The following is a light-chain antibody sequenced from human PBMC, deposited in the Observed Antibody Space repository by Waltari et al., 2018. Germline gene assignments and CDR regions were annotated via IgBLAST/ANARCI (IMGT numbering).Light chain of an antibody. CDR3: CSYAGSDTS. CDR1: SSEAGDYDY. CDR2: HLN. J-gene: IGLJ2*01. V-gene: IGLV2-11*01. Sequence: QSALTQPRSVSGSPGQSVTITCTGISSEAGDYDYVSWYRQYPGKAPELMIYHLNERPSGVPDRFSGPKSGNTATLTISGLHTEDEAHYYCCSYAGSDTSFGGGTKVTVL.